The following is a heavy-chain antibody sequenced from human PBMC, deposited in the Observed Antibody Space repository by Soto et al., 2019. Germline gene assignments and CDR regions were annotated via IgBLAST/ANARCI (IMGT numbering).Heavy chain of an antibody. D-gene: IGHD2-2*01. CDR3: GQTGAVAAMGYHFDC. J-gene: IGHJ4*02. Sequence: QVQLVESGGGVVQPGTSLRLSCAASGFTFSSYGIYWVRHAPGKGLEWVAVISHNGVNKQYADSVKGRFTNSRDNSKKALCLQMRSLRPDDTALYYCGQTGAVAAMGYHFDCRGQGTLVRVSS. V-gene: IGHV3-30*18. CDR1: GFTFSSYG. CDR2: ISHNGVNK.